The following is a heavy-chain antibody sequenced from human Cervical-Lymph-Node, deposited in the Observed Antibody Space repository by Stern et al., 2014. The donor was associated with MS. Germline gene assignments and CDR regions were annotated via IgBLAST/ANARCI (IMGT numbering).Heavy chain of an antibody. CDR1: GFSLRTNGVA. Sequence: SWWESGPTLVKPTETLRLTCTFSGFSLRTNGVAVGWIRQTPGKALEFLALIYWDGDKRYSPSLKSRLNIAKDTSKNQVVLTMTNMDPVDTATYYCAHRREASVGAYFDYWGQGILVTVSS. D-gene: IGHD4/OR15-4a*01. CDR2: IYWDGDK. CDR3: AHRREASVGAYFDY. J-gene: IGHJ4*02. V-gene: IGHV2-5*02.